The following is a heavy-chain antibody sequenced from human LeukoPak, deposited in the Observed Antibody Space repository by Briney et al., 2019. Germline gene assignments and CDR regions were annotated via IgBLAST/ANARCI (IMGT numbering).Heavy chain of an antibody. J-gene: IGHJ3*02. CDR2: IYYSGST. V-gene: IGHV4-59*12. Sequence: SETLSLTCTVSGGSISSYYWSWIRQPPGKGLEWIGYIYYSGSTNYNPSLKSRVTISVDTSKNQFSLKLSSVAAADTAVYYCARSSYYYGADAHDIWGQGTMVTVSS. CDR1: GGSISSYY. D-gene: IGHD3-10*01. CDR3: ARSSYYYGADAHDI.